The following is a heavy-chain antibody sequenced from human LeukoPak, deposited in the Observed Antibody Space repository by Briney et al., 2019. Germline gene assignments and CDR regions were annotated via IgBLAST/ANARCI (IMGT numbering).Heavy chain of an antibody. V-gene: IGHV3-7*01. Sequence: GGSLRLSCAASGFTFSSCWMSWVRQAPGKGLEWVANIKQDGSEKYYVDSVKGRFTISRDNAENSLYLQVNSLRAEDTAVYYCARVLIVATIVYFDYWGQGTLVTVFS. J-gene: IGHJ4*02. CDR3: ARVLIVATIVYFDY. CDR2: IKQDGSEK. D-gene: IGHD5-12*01. CDR1: GFTFSSCW.